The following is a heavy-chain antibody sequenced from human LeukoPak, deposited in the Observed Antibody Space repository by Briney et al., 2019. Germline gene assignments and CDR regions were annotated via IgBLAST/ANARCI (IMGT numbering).Heavy chain of an antibody. CDR1: RFTFSSYV. V-gene: IGHV3-33*06. CDR2: IWYDGDNK. J-gene: IGHJ4*02. D-gene: IGHD3-22*01. CDR3: AKARATYLYDTSGFSALDY. Sequence: GRSLRLSCAASRFTFSSYVMHWVRQAPGKGLEWAALIWYDGDNKYYSDSVKGRFTISRDNSKNTLYLQMNSLGAEDTAVYYCAKARATYLYDTSGFSALDYWGQGTLVTVS.